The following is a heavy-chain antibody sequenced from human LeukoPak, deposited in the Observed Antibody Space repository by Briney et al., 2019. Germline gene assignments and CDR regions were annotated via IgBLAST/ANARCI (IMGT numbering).Heavy chain of an antibody. Sequence: GGSLRLSCAASGFTFSDYYMSWVRQAPGKGLEWVSVIYSGGSTYYADSVKGRFTISRHNSKNTLYLQMNSLRAEDTAVYYCARSSKPSGYESRLDYWGQGTLVTVSS. CDR1: GFTFSDYY. CDR3: ARSSKPSGYESRLDY. D-gene: IGHD5-12*01. CDR2: IYSGGST. V-gene: IGHV3-53*04. J-gene: IGHJ4*02.